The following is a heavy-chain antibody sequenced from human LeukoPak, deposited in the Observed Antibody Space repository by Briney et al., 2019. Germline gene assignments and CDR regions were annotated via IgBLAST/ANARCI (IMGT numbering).Heavy chain of an antibody. J-gene: IGHJ3*02. Sequence: SETLSLTCTVSGGSISTYYWSWIRQPAGKGLEWIGRICTSGSTSYNPSLKSRVTMSVDTSKNQFSLNLSSVTAADTAVYYCTRDLYYYDSRRDAFDIWGQGTMVTVSS. CDR2: ICTSGST. D-gene: IGHD3-22*01. CDR1: GGSISTYY. CDR3: TRDLYYYDSRRDAFDI. V-gene: IGHV4-4*07.